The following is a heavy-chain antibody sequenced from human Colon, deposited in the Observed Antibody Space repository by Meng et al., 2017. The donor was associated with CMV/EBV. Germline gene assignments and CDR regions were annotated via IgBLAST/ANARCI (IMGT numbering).Heavy chain of an antibody. J-gene: IGHJ4*02. D-gene: IGHD6-19*01. CDR3: VTGGWLDY. CDR1: GFPFATFD. CDR2: IRGSDDTS. V-gene: IGHV3-23*01. Sequence: GESLKISCVASGFPFATFDMSWVRQAPGKGLEWISVIRGSDDTSYYPDSVKGRFTISKDKSKNTLFLQMNSLRVDDTAIYYCVTGGWLDYWAQGTLVTVSS.